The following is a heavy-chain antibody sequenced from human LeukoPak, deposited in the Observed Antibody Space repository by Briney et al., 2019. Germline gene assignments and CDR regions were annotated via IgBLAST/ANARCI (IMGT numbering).Heavy chain of an antibody. CDR2: WYYSGST. Sequence: PSETLSLTCTVSGDSISSGGYYWSWIRQPPGKGLGWIGSWYYSGSTYYNPSLKSRVTISVDKPKNQFSLKLSSVTAADTAVYYCARPYGDYGGADDYWGQGTLVTVSS. J-gene: IGHJ4*02. CDR3: ARPYGDYGGADDY. CDR1: GDSISSGGYY. V-gene: IGHV4-39*01. D-gene: IGHD4-17*01.